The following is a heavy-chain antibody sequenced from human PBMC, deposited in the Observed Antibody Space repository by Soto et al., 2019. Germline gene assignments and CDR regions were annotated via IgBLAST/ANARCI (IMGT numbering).Heavy chain of an antibody. D-gene: IGHD2-15*01. CDR3: ARRALPHAFVDY. V-gene: IGHV1-69*06. CDR2: IIPIFGTA. CDR1: GGTFSSYA. Sequence: SVKVSCKASGGTFSSYAISWVRQAPGQGLEWMGGIIPIFGTANYAQKFQGRVTMTADNSKNTVYLQMNSLRPEDTAVYFCARRALPHAFVDYWGQGTLVTVSS. J-gene: IGHJ4*02.